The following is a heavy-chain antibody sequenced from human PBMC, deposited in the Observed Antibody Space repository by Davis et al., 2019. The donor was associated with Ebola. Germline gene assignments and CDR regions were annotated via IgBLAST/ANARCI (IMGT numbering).Heavy chain of an antibody. CDR3: ARDLRGWYWFDP. Sequence: ASVKVSCKVSEYTLNELSIHWVRQAPGKGLEWMGRFDPEDGERIYAQKFQGRVTITRDTSASTAYMELSSLRSEDTAVYYCARDLRGWYWFDPWGQGTLVTVSS. D-gene: IGHD3-10*01. CDR2: FDPEDGER. CDR1: EYTLNELS. J-gene: IGHJ5*02. V-gene: IGHV1-24*01.